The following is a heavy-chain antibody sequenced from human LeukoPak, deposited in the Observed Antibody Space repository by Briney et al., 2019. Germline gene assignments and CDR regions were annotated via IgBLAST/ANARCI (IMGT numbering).Heavy chain of an antibody. CDR1: GGSVSSSDSY. Sequence: SQTLSLTCTVSGGSVSSSDSYWVWVRQPPGKGLEWIGSIYYGGTTYYNPSLKSRVTISAETSTNLFFLEVTSVTAADTAVYYCARRGLVVVPLWGQGTLVTVSS. V-gene: IGHV4-39*01. D-gene: IGHD2-21*01. CDR2: IYYGGTT. CDR3: ARRGLVVVPL. J-gene: IGHJ4*02.